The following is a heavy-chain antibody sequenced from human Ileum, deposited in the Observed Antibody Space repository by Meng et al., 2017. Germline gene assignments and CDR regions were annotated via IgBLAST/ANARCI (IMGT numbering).Heavy chain of an antibody. CDR3: ARHGHFTPDKYYFDS. Sequence: QVQLQESGPGLLKPSETLSPSCTVSGGSIRSGEYCWGWIRQPPGKGLEWIGSVYFTGYTYYSPSLMSRVTISVETSKNQFSLRLTSVTAADTGLYLCARHGHFTPDKYYFDSWGQGTLVTVSS. D-gene: IGHD3-3*02. V-gene: IGHV4-39*01. CDR1: GGSIRSGEYC. CDR2: VYFTGYT. J-gene: IGHJ4*03.